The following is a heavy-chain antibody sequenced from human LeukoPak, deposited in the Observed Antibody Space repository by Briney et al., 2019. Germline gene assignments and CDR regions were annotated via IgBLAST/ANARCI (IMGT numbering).Heavy chain of an antibody. CDR2: IYYSGST. Sequence: SETLSLTCTVSGGSISSGDYYWSWIRQPPGKGLEWIGYIYYSGSTYYNPSLKSRVTISVDTSRNQFSLKLSSVTAADTAVYYCARLAGNWFDPWGQGTLVTVSS. V-gene: IGHV4-30-4*08. J-gene: IGHJ5*02. CDR1: GGSISSGDYY. CDR3: ARLAGNWFDP.